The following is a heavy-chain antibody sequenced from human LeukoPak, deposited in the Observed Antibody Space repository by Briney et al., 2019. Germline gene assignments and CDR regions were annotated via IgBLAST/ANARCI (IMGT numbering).Heavy chain of an antibody. Sequence: GESLKISCKGSGYSFTNYWIGWVRQMPGKGLEWMGISYRSDSDTRYSPSFQGQVTISADKSISTAYLQWSSLKASDTAMYYCARSPDTIYFGSWGQETLVAVSS. CDR3: ARSPDTIYFGS. D-gene: IGHD5-18*01. V-gene: IGHV5-51*01. J-gene: IGHJ4*02. CDR1: GYSFTNYW. CDR2: SYRSDSDT.